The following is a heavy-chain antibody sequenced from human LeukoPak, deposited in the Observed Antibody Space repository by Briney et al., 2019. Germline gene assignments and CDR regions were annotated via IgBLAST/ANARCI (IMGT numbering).Heavy chain of an antibody. J-gene: IGHJ5*02. V-gene: IGHV2-70*04. CDR2: IDWDDDK. D-gene: IGHD3-22*01. CDR1: GFSLSTSGMR. CDR3: ARNYYDSSGYQSWFDP. Sequence: SGPALVKPTQTLTLTCTFSGFSLSTSGMRVSWIRQPPGKALEWLARIDWDDDKFYSTSLKTRLTISKDTPKNQVVLTMTNMDPVDTATYYCARNYYDSSGYQSWFDPWGQGTLVTVSS.